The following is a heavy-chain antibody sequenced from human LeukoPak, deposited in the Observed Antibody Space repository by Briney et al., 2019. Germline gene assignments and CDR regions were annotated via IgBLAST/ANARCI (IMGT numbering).Heavy chain of an antibody. V-gene: IGHV1-18*01. Sequence: SVKVSYKASGYTFTSYGISWVRQAPGQGLECMGWISAYNGNTNYAQKLQGRVTMTTDTSTSTAYMELRSLRSEDTAVYYCAISTSNDYWGQGTLVTVSS. J-gene: IGHJ4*02. CDR2: ISAYNGNT. CDR1: GYTFTSYG. CDR3: AISTSNDY. D-gene: IGHD2-2*01.